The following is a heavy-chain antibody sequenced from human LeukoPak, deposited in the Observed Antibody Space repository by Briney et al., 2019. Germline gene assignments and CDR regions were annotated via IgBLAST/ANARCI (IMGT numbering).Heavy chain of an antibody. CDR3: ARDAVPTYYDFWRGYLGKEGFDY. CDR1: GFTFSSYE. J-gene: IGHJ4*02. D-gene: IGHD3-3*01. V-gene: IGHV3-21*01. Sequence: GGSLRLSCAASGFTFSSYEMNWVRQAPGKGLEWVSSISSSSSYIYYADSVKGRFTISRDNAKNSLYLQMNSLRAEDTAVYYCARDAVPTYYDFWRGYLGKEGFDYWGQGTLVTVSS. CDR2: ISSSSSYI.